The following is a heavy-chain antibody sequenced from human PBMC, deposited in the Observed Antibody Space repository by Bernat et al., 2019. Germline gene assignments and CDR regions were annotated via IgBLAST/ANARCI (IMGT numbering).Heavy chain of an antibody. CDR1: GFTFSSYG. CDR2: IWYDGSNK. CDR3: ARAALAAILYRSYSCYMDV. V-gene: IGHV3-33*01. J-gene: IGHJ6*03. D-gene: IGHD2-15*01. Sequence: QVQLLESGGGVVQPGRSLRLSCAASGFTFSSYGMHWVRQAPGKGLEWVAVIWYDGSNKYYADAGKGRFTISRDNSKNTLYLQMNSLRAEDAAVYYCARAALAAILYRSYSCYMDVWGKGTLVTVSS.